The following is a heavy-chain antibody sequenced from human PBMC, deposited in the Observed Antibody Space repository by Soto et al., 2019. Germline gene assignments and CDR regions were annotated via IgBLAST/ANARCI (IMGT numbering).Heavy chain of an antibody. Sequence: PGGSLRLSCAASGFTFGSYAMSWVRQAPRKGLEWVSAISGSSGSAYYADSVKGRFTISRDNSKNTPYLQMNSLRAEDTAIYYCAKDIVVVPAAGNWFDPWGQGTLVTVSS. D-gene: IGHD2-2*01. CDR3: AKDIVVVPAAGNWFDP. CDR1: GFTFGSYA. V-gene: IGHV3-23*01. J-gene: IGHJ5*02. CDR2: ISGSSGSA.